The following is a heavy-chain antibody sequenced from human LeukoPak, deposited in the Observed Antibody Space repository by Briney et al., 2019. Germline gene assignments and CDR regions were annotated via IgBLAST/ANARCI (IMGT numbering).Heavy chain of an antibody. CDR2: INPSGGST. J-gene: IGHJ2*01. CDR1: GYTFTSYY. V-gene: IGHV1-46*01. D-gene: IGHD3-10*01. CDR3: ARFGGSGSYPRHWYFDL. Sequence: ASVKVSCKASGYTFTSYYMHWVRQAPGQGLEWMGIINPSGGSTSYAQKFQGRVTMTRDTSTSTVYMELSSLRSEDTAVYYCARFGGSGSYPRHWYFDLWGRGTLVTVSS.